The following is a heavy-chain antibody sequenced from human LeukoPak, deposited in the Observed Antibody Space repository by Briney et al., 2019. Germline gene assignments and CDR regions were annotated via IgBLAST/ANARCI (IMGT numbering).Heavy chain of an antibody. V-gene: IGHV1-2*02. Sequence: ASVKVSCKASGYTFTGYYMHWVRQAPGQGLEWMGWINPNSGGTNSAQKFQGGVTMTRDTSISTAYMELSRLRSDDTAVYYCARGSGGSDPRSHASWWEDTAPEYFQHWGQGTLVTVSS. CDR3: ARGSGGSDPRSHASWWEDTAPEYFQH. D-gene: IGHD1-26*01. CDR2: INPNSGGT. J-gene: IGHJ1*01. CDR1: GYTFTGYY.